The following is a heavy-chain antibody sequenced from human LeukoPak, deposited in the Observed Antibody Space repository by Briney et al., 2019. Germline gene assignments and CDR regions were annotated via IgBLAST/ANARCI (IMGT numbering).Heavy chain of an antibody. V-gene: IGHV3-23*01. CDR1: GFTFSSYA. Sequence: GGSLRLSCAASGFTFSSYAMSWVRQAPGKGLEWVSAISGSGGSTYYADSVKGRFTISRDNSKNTLYLQMNSLRAEDTAVYYCAKAYRASYDILTGYYDHWGQGTLVTVSS. CDR2: ISGSGGST. J-gene: IGHJ4*02. CDR3: AKAYRASYDILTGYYDH. D-gene: IGHD3-9*01.